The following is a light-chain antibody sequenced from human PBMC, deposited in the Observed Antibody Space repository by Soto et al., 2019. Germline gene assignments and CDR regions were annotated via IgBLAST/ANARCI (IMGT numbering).Light chain of an antibody. CDR3: QQYNKWPLT. CDR2: GAS. CDR1: QSVRNN. J-gene: IGKJ4*01. Sequence: EIVMTKSPATLSVSPGERATVPCRARQSVRNNLAWYQQKPGQAPRLLIYGASTRATGIPARFSGSGYGTEFTLTISSLQSEDFAVYYCQQYNKWPLTFGGGTKVDIE. V-gene: IGKV3-15*01.